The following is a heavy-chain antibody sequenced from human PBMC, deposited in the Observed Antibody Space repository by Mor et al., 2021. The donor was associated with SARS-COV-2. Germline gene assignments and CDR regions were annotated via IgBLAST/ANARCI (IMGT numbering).Heavy chain of an antibody. V-gene: IGHV3-15*01. Sequence: TDGGTIDYAAPVKGRFTISRDDSKNTLYLQMNSLKTEDTAVYYCTTAPEHDYGDYWGQGTLVTVSS. CDR3: TTAPEHDYGDY. J-gene: IGHJ4*02. CDR2: TDGGTI.